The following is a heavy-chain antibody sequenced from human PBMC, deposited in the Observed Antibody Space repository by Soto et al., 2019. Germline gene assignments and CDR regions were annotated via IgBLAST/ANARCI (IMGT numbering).Heavy chain of an antibody. CDR1: GASISSGPYS. J-gene: IGHJ1*01. Sequence: QLQLHQSGSGLVRPSETLALTCTVSGASISSGPYSWSWLRQTPGKGLEWVGFIYHSGSTTYNTALKVRVTISIDKSNEQCSLCFNTMTSADTAVYFCAYWDIREGLKHVTTWGQGTVVAVSS. CDR3: AYWDIREGLKHVTT. V-gene: IGHV4-30-2*01. D-gene: IGHD2-8*02. CDR2: IYHSGST.